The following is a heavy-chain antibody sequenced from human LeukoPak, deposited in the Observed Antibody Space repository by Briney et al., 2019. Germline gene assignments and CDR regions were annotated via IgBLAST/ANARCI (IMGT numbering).Heavy chain of an antibody. CDR1: GGSISRYY. J-gene: IGHJ4*02. CDR2: IYYSGST. Sequence: SEALSLTCTGSGGSISRYYWSWIRQPPGKGGEGIGYIYYSGSTNYNPSLKSRVTISVDTSKNQFSLKLSSVTAADTAVYYCARGSDTAMALDYWGQGTLVTVSS. CDR3: ARGSDTAMALDY. D-gene: IGHD5-18*01. V-gene: IGHV4-59*01.